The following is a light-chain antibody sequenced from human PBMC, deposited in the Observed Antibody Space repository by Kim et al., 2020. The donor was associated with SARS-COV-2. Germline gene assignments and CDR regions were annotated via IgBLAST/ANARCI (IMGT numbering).Light chain of an antibody. CDR2: QDS. Sequence: SYELTQPPSVSVSPGQTASITCSGDKLGDKYACWYQQKPGQSPVLVIYQDSKRPSVSPERFSGSNSGNTATLTISGTQAMDEADYYCQAWDSSTYVVFGGGTQVTVL. V-gene: IGLV3-1*01. J-gene: IGLJ2*01. CDR1: KLGDKY. CDR3: QAWDSSTYVV.